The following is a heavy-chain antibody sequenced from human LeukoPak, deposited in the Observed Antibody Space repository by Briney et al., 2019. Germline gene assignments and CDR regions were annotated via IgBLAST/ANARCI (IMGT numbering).Heavy chain of an antibody. D-gene: IGHD5-18*01. CDR2: FDPEDGVT. J-gene: IGHJ5*02. CDR1: GYTLTELS. Sequence: ASVKVSCKVSGYTLTELSMHWVRQAPGKGLEWMGGFDPEDGVTTYAQNCQGRVTMTEDTSTDTAYMELSSLRSEDTAVYSCATLGGGYSYGNWFDPWGQGTLVTVSS. V-gene: IGHV1-24*01. CDR3: ATLGGGYSYGNWFDP.